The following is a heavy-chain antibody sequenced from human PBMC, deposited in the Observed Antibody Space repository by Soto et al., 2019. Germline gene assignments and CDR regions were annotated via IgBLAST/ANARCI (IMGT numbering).Heavy chain of an antibody. CDR1: GGSISSSNW. CDR2: IYHSGST. CDR3: ARANSGSYQTTDY. D-gene: IGHD1-26*01. Sequence: SETLSLTCAVSGGSISSSNWWSFFRQPPGKGLEWIGEIYHSGSTNYNPSLKSRVTISVDKSKNQFSLKLSSVTAADTAVYYCARANSGSYQTTDYWGQGTLVTVSS. J-gene: IGHJ4*02. V-gene: IGHV4-4*02.